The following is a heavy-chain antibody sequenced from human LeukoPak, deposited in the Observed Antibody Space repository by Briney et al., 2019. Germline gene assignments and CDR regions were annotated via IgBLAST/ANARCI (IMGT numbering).Heavy chain of an antibody. CDR2: ISSSSSTTI. V-gene: IGHV3-48*04. CDR3: ARSEYSSYFDY. Sequence: GGSLRLSCAASGFTLSSYSMNWVRQAPGKGLEWVSYISSSSSTTIYYADSVKGRFTISRDNAKNSLYLQMNSLRAEDTAVYYCARSEYSSYFDYWGQGTLVTVSS. J-gene: IGHJ4*02. CDR1: GFTLSSYS. D-gene: IGHD6-6*01.